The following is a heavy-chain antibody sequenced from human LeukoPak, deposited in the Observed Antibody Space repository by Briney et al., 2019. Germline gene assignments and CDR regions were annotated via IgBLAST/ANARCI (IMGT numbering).Heavy chain of an antibody. Sequence: GGSLRLSCAASGFTFSSYGMSWVRRAPRKGLEWVSAIRGSGGSTYYADSVKSRFTISRDNSKNTLYLQMNRLRAEDTAVYYCANDQYIAVVVTASGFAPWGQGTLVTVPS. V-gene: IGHV3-23*01. CDR1: GFTFSSYG. CDR2: IRGSGGST. CDR3: ANDQYIAVVVTASGFAP. J-gene: IGHJ5*02. D-gene: IGHD2-21*02.